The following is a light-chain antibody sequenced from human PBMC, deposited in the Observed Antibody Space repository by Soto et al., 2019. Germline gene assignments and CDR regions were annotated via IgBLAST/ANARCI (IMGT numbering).Light chain of an antibody. Sequence: DIQMTQSPSSLSASVGDRVTITCRASQGISNYIAWYQQKPGKAPKLLIYAASTLQSGVPSRFSGSGSGTDFTLTIHSLQPEDVETYSCQKYSSVPLFGPGTKVDIK. CDR2: AAS. J-gene: IGKJ3*01. V-gene: IGKV1-27*01. CDR1: QGISNY. CDR3: QKYSSVPL.